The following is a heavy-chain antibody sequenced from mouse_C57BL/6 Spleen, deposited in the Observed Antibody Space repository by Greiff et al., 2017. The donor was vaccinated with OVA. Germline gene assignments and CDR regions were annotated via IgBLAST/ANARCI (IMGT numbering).Heavy chain of an antibody. Sequence: VKLQQPGAELVMPGASVKLSCKASGYTFTSYWMHWVKQRPGQGLEWIGEIDPSDSYTNYNQKFKGKSTLTVDKSSSTAYMQLSSLTSEDSAVYYCASNYYGSSYEYFDVWGTGTTVTVSS. CDR3: ASNYYGSSYEYFDV. CDR1: GYTFTSYW. J-gene: IGHJ1*03. CDR2: IDPSDSYT. D-gene: IGHD1-1*01. V-gene: IGHV1-69*01.